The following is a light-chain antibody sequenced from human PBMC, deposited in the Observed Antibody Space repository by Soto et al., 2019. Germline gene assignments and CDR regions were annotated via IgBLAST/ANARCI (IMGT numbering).Light chain of an antibody. CDR3: IQHKSYPLT. CDR2: AAS. CDR1: QGISTY. J-gene: IGKJ1*01. V-gene: IGKV1-17*03. Sequence: DIQMTQSPSAMSASVGDRVTITCRASQGISTYLAWFQQKPGKVPKRLIYAASSLQSGVPSRFSGRGYGTEFTLPISSLQPEDFATHYYIQHKSYPLTFGQRTKVELK.